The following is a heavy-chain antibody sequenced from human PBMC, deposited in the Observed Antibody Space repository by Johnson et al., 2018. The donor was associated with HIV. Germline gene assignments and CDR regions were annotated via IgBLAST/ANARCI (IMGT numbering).Heavy chain of an antibody. J-gene: IGHJ3*02. V-gene: IGHV3-9*01. Sequence: PGKGLEWVSGISWNSGSIGYADSVKGRFTISRDNAKNSLYLQMNSLRAEDTAVYYCAKGGSAVAVAFDIWGQGTMVTVSS. CDR2: ISWNSGSI. D-gene: IGHD6-19*01. CDR3: AKGGSAVAVAFDI.